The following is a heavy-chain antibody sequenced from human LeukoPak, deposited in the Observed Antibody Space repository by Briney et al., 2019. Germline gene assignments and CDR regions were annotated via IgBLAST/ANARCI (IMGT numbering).Heavy chain of an antibody. Sequence: GASLRLSCAASGFTFSSYEMNWVRQAPGKGLEGISYMSRSDRTIYYTDSVKGRFTISRDNATNSLYLQINSLRAEDTAVYFCARVHRQSLAFDVWGQGTMVTVSS. D-gene: IGHD3-16*01. CDR3: ARVHRQSLAFDV. CDR1: GFTFSSYE. V-gene: IGHV3-48*03. CDR2: MSRSDRTI. J-gene: IGHJ3*01.